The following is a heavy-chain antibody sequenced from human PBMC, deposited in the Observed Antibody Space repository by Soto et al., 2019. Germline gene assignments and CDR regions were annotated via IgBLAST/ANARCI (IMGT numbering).Heavy chain of an antibody. D-gene: IGHD2-2*01. CDR3: ARGGGSPYHDHEFDY. CDR1: GDSISSNSHY. J-gene: IGHJ4*02. V-gene: IGHV4-39*07. CDR2: IYYGGTT. Sequence: SETLSLTCTVSGDSISSNSHYWGWIRQPPGKGPEWIANIYYGGTTYYNASLNSRVTISLDTSKSQFSLKLTSVTTADTAVYYCARGGGSPYHDHEFDYWARESWSPSP.